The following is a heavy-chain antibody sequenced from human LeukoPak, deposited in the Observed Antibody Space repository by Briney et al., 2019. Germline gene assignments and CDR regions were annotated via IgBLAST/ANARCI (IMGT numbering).Heavy chain of an antibody. Sequence: SETLSLTCAVYGGSFSGYYWSWIRQPPGKGLEWIGEINHSGSTNYNPSLKSRVTISVDTSKNQFSLKLSSVTAADTAVYYCAGYNWNYAFDYWGQGTLVTVSS. V-gene: IGHV4-34*01. J-gene: IGHJ4*02. CDR3: AGYNWNYAFDY. D-gene: IGHD1-7*01. CDR2: INHSGST. CDR1: GGSFSGYY.